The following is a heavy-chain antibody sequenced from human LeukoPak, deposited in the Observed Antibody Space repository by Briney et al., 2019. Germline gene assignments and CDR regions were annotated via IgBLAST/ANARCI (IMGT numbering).Heavy chain of an antibody. D-gene: IGHD3-10*01. CDR2: IYHSGST. J-gene: IGHJ6*04. CDR1: GGSISSSNW. CDR3: ARRFGELYPNYYYGMDV. Sequence: KPSGTLSLTCAVSGGSISSSNWWTWVRQPPGKGLEWIGDIYHSGSTNYNPSLKSRVTISVDKSKNQFSLKLSSVTAADTAVYYCARRFGELYPNYYYGMDVWGKGTTVTVSS. V-gene: IGHV4-4*02.